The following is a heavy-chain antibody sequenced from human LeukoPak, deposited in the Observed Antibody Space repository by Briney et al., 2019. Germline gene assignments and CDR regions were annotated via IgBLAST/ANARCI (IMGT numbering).Heavy chain of an antibody. CDR3: AREKGVTAWYYYYYMDV. D-gene: IGHD2-21*02. CDR1: GFTFSSYW. J-gene: IGHJ6*03. Sequence: PGGSLRLSCAASGFTFSSYWMSWVRQAPGKGLEWVANIKQGGSEKYYVDSVKGRFTISRDNAKNSLYLQMNSLRAEDTAVYYCAREKGVTAWYYYYYMDVWGKGTTVTVSS. CDR2: IKQGGSEK. V-gene: IGHV3-7*01.